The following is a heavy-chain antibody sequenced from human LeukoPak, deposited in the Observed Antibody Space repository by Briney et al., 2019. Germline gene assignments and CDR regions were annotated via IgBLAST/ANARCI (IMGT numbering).Heavy chain of an antibody. CDR1: RFTFSSYG. CDR3: AKDYDYGMDV. V-gene: IGHV3-30*18. CDR2: ISYDGSNK. J-gene: IGHJ6*02. Sequence: PGGSLRLSCAASRFTFSSYGMHWVRQAPGKGLEWVAVISYDGSNKYYADSVKGRFTISRDNSKNTLYLQMNSLRAEDTAVYYCAKDYDYGMDVWGQGTTVTVSS.